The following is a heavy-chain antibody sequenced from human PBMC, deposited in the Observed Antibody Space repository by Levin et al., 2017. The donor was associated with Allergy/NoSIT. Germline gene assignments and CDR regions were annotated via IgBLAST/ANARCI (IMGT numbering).Heavy chain of an antibody. CDR3: AREGYDILTNYYRIEY. D-gene: IGHD3-9*01. CDR2: IYYSGST. V-gene: IGHV4-61*01. J-gene: IGHJ4*02. CDR1: GASVNSANFY. Sequence: PSETLSLTCTVSGASVNSANFYWSWIRQPPGKGLEWIGYIYYSGSTNYNASLQSRVTISVDTSRNQFSLKLRSVTAADTAVYYCAREGYDILTNYYRIEYWGQGTLVTVSS.